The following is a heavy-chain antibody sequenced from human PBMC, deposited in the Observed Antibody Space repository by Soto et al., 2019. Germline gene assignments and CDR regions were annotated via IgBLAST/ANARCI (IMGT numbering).Heavy chain of an antibody. V-gene: IGHV1-18*01. D-gene: IGHD6-13*01. CDR2: ISAYNGNT. CDR3: ARDPGYSSSWHGMDV. Sequence: EASVKVSCKASGYTFTSYGISWVRQAPGQGLEWMGWISAYNGNTNYAQKLQGRVTMTTDTSTSTAYMELRSLRSDDTAVYYCARDPGYSSSWHGMDVWGQGTTVTVSS. J-gene: IGHJ6*02. CDR1: GYTFTSYG.